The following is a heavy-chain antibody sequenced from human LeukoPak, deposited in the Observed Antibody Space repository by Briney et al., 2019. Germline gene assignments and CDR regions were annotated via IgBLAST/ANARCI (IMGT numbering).Heavy chain of an antibody. Sequence: GGSLRLSCAASGFTFNSYAMNWVRQAPGKGLEWVSIISVSGGTTYYADSVKGRFTISRDNSKNTLYLQMNSLRAEDTAVYYCATRPMIVLNDAFDIWGQGTMVTVSS. D-gene: IGHD3-22*01. CDR3: ATRPMIVLNDAFDI. CDR2: ISVSGGTT. J-gene: IGHJ3*02. V-gene: IGHV3-23*01. CDR1: GFTFNSYA.